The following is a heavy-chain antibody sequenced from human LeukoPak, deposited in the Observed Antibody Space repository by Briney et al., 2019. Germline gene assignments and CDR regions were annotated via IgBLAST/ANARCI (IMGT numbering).Heavy chain of an antibody. CDR2: ICYSGTT. CDR3: ARGGAARLHFQN. V-gene: IGHV4-31*03. J-gene: IGHJ1*01. CDR1: GASISSGGYC. D-gene: IGHD6-6*01. Sequence: SETLSLTCTVSGASISSGGYCWSWIRQHPGKGLEWIGYICYSGTTYYNPSLKSRVTISVDTSKNQFSLNLNSVTAADTAVYYCARGGAARLHFQNWGQGTLVTVSS.